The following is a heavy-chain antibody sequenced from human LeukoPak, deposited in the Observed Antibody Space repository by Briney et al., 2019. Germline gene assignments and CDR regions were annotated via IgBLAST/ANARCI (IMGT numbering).Heavy chain of an antibody. CDR1: GFTFSSYS. V-gene: IGHV3-23*01. Sequence: GGSLRLSCAASGFTFSSYSMSWVRQAPGKGLEWVSAISGSGGSTYYADSVKGRFTISRDNSKNTLYLHMNSLRAEDTAVYYCAKGNDFWSGYYRPHAFDYWGQGTLVTVSS. CDR3: AKGNDFWSGYYRPHAFDY. D-gene: IGHD3-3*01. CDR2: ISGSGGST. J-gene: IGHJ4*02.